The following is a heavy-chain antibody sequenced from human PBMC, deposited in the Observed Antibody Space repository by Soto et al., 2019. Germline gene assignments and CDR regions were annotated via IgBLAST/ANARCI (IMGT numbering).Heavy chain of an antibody. CDR2: INGGNGDT. J-gene: IGHJ4*02. CDR1: GYTFNGYA. Sequence: SVKVSCKASGYTFNGYAIHWVRQAPVQRHEWMGWINGGNGDTKYSQKFQGRVTITRDTSASTAYMELTSLGSEDTAVYHCARGYCSSTSCQYYFDFWGQGTLVTVSS. CDR3: ARGYCSSTSCQYYFDF. V-gene: IGHV1-3*01. D-gene: IGHD2-2*01.